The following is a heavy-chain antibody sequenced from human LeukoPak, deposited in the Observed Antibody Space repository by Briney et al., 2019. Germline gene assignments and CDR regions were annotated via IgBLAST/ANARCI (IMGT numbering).Heavy chain of an antibody. CDR2: IYYSGST. V-gene: IGHV4-39*07. Sequence: KPSETLSLTCTVSGGSISSSSYYWGWIRQPPGKGLEWIGSIYYSGSTYYNPSLKSRVTISVDTSKNQFSLKLSSVTAADTAVYYCARLTVAVNFDYWGQGTLVTVSS. D-gene: IGHD6-19*01. J-gene: IGHJ4*02. CDR1: GGSISSSSYY. CDR3: ARLTVAVNFDY.